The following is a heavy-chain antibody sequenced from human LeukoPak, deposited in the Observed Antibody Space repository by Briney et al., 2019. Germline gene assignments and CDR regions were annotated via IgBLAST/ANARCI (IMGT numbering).Heavy chain of an antibody. D-gene: IGHD3-10*01. V-gene: IGHV3-7*03. CDR1: GFTFSSYW. J-gene: IGHJ6*04. Sequence: GGSLRLSCAASGFTFSSYWMSWVRQAPGKGLEWVANIKQDGSEKYYVDSVKGRFTISRDNAKNSPYLQMNSLRAEDTAVYYCARSMVRGVLYYYYGMDVWGKGTTVTVSS. CDR3: ARSMVRGVLYYYYGMDV. CDR2: IKQDGSEK.